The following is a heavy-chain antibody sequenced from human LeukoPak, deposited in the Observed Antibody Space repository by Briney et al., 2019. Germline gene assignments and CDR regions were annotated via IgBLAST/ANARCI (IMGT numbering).Heavy chain of an antibody. Sequence: GGSLRLSCAASGFTFSSYAMNWVRQAPGKGLEWVSAISGSGGSTYYADSVKGRFTISRDNSKNTLYLQMNSLRAEDTAVYYCAKPLPPNCSSTSCYNFDYWGQGTLVTVSS. CDR3: AKPLPPNCSSTSCYNFDY. V-gene: IGHV3-23*01. J-gene: IGHJ4*02. CDR2: ISGSGGST. CDR1: GFTFSSYA. D-gene: IGHD2-2*02.